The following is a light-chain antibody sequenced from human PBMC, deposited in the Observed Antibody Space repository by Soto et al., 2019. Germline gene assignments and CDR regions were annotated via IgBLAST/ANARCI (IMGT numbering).Light chain of an antibody. CDR1: SSNIGSNT. CDR3: AAWDDSLNGHWV. Sequence: QSVLTQPPSASGTPGQRVTISCSGSSSNIGSNTVNWYQQLPGTAPKLLIYSNNQRPSGVPDRFSGSKSGTSASLAISVLQSEDEADYYCAAWDDSLNGHWVFGGGTKVTVL. V-gene: IGLV1-44*01. J-gene: IGLJ3*02. CDR2: SNN.